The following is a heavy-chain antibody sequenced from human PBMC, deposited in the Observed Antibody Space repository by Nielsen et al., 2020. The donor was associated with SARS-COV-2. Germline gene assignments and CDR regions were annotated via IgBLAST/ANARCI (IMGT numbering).Heavy chain of an antibody. Sequence: VRQMPGKGLEWMGRIDPSDSYTNYSPSFQGHVTISADKSISTAYLQWSSLKASDTAMYYCARHVSYCGGDCYSWGYFDYWGQGTPVTVSS. D-gene: IGHD2-21*02. J-gene: IGHJ4*02. V-gene: IGHV5-10-1*01. CDR2: IDPSDSYT. CDR3: ARHVSYCGGDCYSWGYFDY.